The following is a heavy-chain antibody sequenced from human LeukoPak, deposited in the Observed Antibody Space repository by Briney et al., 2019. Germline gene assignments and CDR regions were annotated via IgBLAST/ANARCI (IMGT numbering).Heavy chain of an antibody. J-gene: IGHJ3*02. D-gene: IGHD6-13*01. CDR2: IYYSGNT. Sequence: SETLSLTCSVSGGSISSSSYYWGWIRQPPGKGREWIGSIYYSGNTYYNPSLKSRVTISVDTSKSQFSLKLTSVTAADTALYYCARMSRAGGIFDIWGQGTMVTVSS. V-gene: IGHV4-39*01. CDR3: ARMSRAGGIFDI. CDR1: GGSISSSSYY.